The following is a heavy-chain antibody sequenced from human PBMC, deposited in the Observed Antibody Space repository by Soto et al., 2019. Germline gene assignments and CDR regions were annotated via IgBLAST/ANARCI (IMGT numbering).Heavy chain of an antibody. V-gene: IGHV3-48*01. D-gene: IGHD7-27*01. Sequence: EVQLVESGGGLVQPGGSLRLSCATSGFILSDCAMNWVRQAPGKGLEWVSYISSSSSVIDYADSVKGRFTVSRDNARNSLYLRMKSMRTADTAVYYCARDLSWGSNWYYYMDVWGKGTTVTVSS. CDR1: GFILSDCA. CDR2: ISSSSSVI. J-gene: IGHJ6*03. CDR3: ARDLSWGSNWYYYMDV.